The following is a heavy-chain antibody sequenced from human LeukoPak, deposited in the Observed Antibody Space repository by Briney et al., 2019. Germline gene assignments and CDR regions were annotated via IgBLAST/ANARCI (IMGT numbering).Heavy chain of an antibody. CDR2: ISSSGSTI. D-gene: IGHD6-19*01. J-gene: IGHJ3*02. V-gene: IGHV3-48*03. CDR1: GFTFSSHE. CDR3: TRASGYSSGWYELGDAFDI. Sequence: GGSLRLSCAASGFTFSSHEMNWVRQAPGKGLEWVSYISSSGSTIYCADSVKGRFTISRDNAKNSLYLQTNSLRAEDTAVYYCTRASGYSSGWYELGDAFDIWGQGTMVTVSS.